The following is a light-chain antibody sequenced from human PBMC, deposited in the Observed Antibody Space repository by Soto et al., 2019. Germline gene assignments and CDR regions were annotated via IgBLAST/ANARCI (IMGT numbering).Light chain of an antibody. J-gene: IGKJ5*01. V-gene: IGKV1-9*01. CDR1: QGISSY. Sequence: IQLTQSPSFLSGSVGDRVTITCRASQGISSYLAWYQQKPGKAPNLLIHTASTLQSGVPSRFSGSGSGTEFTLTISSLQPEDFATYYCQQRNSYPITFGQGTRLEI. CDR3: QQRNSYPIT. CDR2: TAS.